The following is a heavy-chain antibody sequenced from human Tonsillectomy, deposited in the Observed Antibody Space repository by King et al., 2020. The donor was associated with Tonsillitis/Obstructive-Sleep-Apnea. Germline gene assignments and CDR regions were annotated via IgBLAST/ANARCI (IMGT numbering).Heavy chain of an antibody. CDR3: SRDPYTDFFGAFDI. CDR2: RKQDVSAQ. D-gene: IGHD3-3*01. Sequence: QLVQSGGGLVQPGGSLRLSCAASGFTFSNYWMTWVPLAPGKGLGCVANRKQDVSAQVYLDFVKGRFTISGDNAENSLYLQMNSLRVEDTAVYYCSRDPYTDFFGAFDIWGQGTMVTVSS. CDR1: GFTFSNYW. J-gene: IGHJ3*02. V-gene: IGHV3-7*04.